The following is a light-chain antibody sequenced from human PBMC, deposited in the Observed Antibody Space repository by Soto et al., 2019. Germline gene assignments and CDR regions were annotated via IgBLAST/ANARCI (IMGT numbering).Light chain of an antibody. CDR1: QKISSY. Sequence: IQMTQSPSSLSSSLGDRVTITCRASQKISSYLNWYQQKPGKAPKLLIYAVSSLHSGVPSRFSGSRSGAEFTLTINSLKPEDFAVYYCQPYNNWTLTFGGGTKVDIK. V-gene: IGKV1-39*01. CDR2: AVS. CDR3: QPYNNWTLT. J-gene: IGKJ4*01.